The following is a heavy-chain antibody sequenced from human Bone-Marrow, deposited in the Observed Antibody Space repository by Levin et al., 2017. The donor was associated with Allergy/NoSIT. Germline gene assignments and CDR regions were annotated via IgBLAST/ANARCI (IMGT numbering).Heavy chain of an antibody. J-gene: IGHJ4*02. V-gene: IGHV1-24*01. CDR3: ATHPPSPYYFDY. CDR1: GYTLTELS. Sequence: ASVKVSCKVSGYTLTELSMHWVRQAPGKGLEWMGGFDPEDGETIYAQKFQGRVTMTEDTSTDTAYMELSSLRSEDTAVYYCATHPPSPYYFDYWGQGTLVTVSS. CDR2: FDPEDGET.